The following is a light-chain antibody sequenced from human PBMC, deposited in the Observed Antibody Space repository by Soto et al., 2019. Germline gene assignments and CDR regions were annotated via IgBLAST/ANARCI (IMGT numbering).Light chain of an antibody. CDR1: QSVSSNF. J-gene: IGKJ4*01. Sequence: SVSTQCPGTRILSAGERAALCYRAIQSVSSNFLAWYQEKLGQAPRLLIYGASKRATGIPERFSGCGSGTEFPLTFCRLEPEDFAVYYCRQYGTSLGFPVGGGTKVDIK. V-gene: IGKV3-20*01. CDR3: RQYGTSLGFP. CDR2: GAS.